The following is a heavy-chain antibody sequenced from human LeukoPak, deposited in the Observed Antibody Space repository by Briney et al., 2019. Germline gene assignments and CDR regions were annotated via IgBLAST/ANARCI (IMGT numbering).Heavy chain of an antibody. CDR1: GYTFTSYY. V-gene: IGHV1-46*01. CDR3: ARATQIRDYSSNY. Sequence: GASVTVSCKASGYTFTSYYMHWVRQAPGQGLEWMEIINPSGGSTSYAQKFQGRVTMTRDTSTSTVYMELSSLRSEDTAVYYCARATQIRDYSSNYWGQGTLVTVSS. J-gene: IGHJ4*02. D-gene: IGHD4-11*01. CDR2: INPSGGST.